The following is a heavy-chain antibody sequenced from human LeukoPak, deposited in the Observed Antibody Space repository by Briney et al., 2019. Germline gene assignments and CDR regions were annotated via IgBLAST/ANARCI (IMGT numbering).Heavy chain of an antibody. J-gene: IGHJ4*02. D-gene: IGHD3-16*01. CDR2: IKQDGGEK. Sequence: GGSLRLSCAGSGFIISSYWMAWVRQAPGRGLEWVAHIKQDGGEKNYVDLVKGRFTISRDNAKNSVYLQMNSLRVEDTAVYYCARDDYLGYWGQGSLVTVSS. V-gene: IGHV3-7*05. CDR1: GFIISSYW. CDR3: ARDDYLGY.